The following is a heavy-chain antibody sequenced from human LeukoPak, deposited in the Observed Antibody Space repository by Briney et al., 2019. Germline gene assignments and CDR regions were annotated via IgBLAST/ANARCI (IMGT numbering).Heavy chain of an antibody. Sequence: GGSLRLSCAASGFIFSVYAMSWVRQAPGKGLEWVSAISSSADNKSYADSVKGRFTVSRDNSKNTLYVQMNSMRDEDTAVYYCAKGGSYFGSGSYYNEPFDYWGQGTLVTVSS. CDR3: AKGGSYFGSGSYYNEPFDY. J-gene: IGHJ4*02. CDR2: ISSSADNK. D-gene: IGHD3-10*01. V-gene: IGHV3-23*01. CDR1: GFIFSVYA.